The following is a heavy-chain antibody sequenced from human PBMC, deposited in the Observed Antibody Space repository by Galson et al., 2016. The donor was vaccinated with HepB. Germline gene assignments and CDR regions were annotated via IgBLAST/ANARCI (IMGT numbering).Heavy chain of an antibody. D-gene: IGHD3-22*01. J-gene: IGHJ3*02. CDR3: ATHFRDSSGYGALDI. Sequence: SVKVSCKVPGDTFSEYAITWVRQAPGQGLEWMGGIIPRFRKPNYAQKFQGRLTLTADESTSTAYLELRNLRSEGTAVYYCATHFRDSSGYGALDIWGQGTLITVSS. CDR2: IIPRFRKP. CDR1: GDTFSEYA. V-gene: IGHV1-69*13.